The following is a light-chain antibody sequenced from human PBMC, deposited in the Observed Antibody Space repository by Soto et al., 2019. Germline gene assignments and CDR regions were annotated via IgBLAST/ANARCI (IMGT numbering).Light chain of an antibody. CDR3: QQRSNWHLVT. J-gene: IGKJ3*01. CDR1: QSVRSY. Sequence: EIVLTQSPATLSLSPGEMATLSCRVSQSVRSYLAWYQQKPGQPPRLLIYDTSNKANGIPARSSGSGYGTAFTHTISSIDPKDFALYDCQQRSNWHLVTLGRGTRVDIK. V-gene: IGKV3D-11*02. CDR2: DTS.